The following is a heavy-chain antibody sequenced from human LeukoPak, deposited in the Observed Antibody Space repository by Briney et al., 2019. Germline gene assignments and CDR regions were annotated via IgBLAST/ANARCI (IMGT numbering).Heavy chain of an antibody. V-gene: IGHV1-2*02. CDR1: GYTFTGYY. D-gene: IGHD2-15*01. CDR2: INPNSGGT. Sequence: GASVKVSCNASGYTFTGYYMHWVRQAPGQGLEWMGWINPNSGGTNYAQKFQGRVTMTRDTSISTAYMELSRLRSDDTAVYYCARDKTLGYCSGGSCWVYWGQGTLVTVSS. J-gene: IGHJ4*02. CDR3: ARDKTLGYCSGGSCWVY.